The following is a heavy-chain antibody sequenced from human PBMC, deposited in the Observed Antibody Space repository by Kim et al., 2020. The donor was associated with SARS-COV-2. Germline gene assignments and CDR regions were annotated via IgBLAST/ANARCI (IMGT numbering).Heavy chain of an antibody. D-gene: IGHD1-26*01. CDR3: AKHPSGSPGYFDY. J-gene: IGHJ4*02. Sequence: ADSVKGRFTISRDNSKNTLYLQMNSLRAEDTAVYYCAKHPSGSPGYFDYWGQGTLVTVSS. V-gene: IGHV3-23*01.